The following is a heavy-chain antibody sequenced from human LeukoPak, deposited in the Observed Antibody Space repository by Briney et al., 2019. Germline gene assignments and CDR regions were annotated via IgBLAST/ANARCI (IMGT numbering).Heavy chain of an antibody. D-gene: IGHD2-8*02. CDR2: FYYNDTT. Sequence: PSETLSLTCTVSGGSISSPSYSWGWIRQPPGKGLEWIGSFYYNDTTYYNPSFKSRVTISVDASKNQFSLKLSSVTAADTAVYYCARHTYWGYQVSWGQGSLVIVSS. CDR1: GGSISSPSYS. J-gene: IGHJ5*02. CDR3: ARHTYWGYQVS. V-gene: IGHV4-39*01.